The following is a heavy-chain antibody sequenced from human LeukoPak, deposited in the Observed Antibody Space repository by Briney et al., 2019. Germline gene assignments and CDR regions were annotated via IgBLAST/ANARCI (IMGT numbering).Heavy chain of an antibody. CDR1: GFTFSDYY. Sequence: GGSLRLSCAASGFTFSDYYMSWIRQAPGKGLEWVSYISGSGSTIYYADSVKGRFTISRDNAKNSLYLQMNSLRAEDTAVYYCAGGGDIVVVPAAINYYYYGMDVWGQGTTVTVSS. CDR2: ISGSGSTI. CDR3: AGGGDIVVVPAAINYYYYGMDV. D-gene: IGHD2-2*02. J-gene: IGHJ6*02. V-gene: IGHV3-11*01.